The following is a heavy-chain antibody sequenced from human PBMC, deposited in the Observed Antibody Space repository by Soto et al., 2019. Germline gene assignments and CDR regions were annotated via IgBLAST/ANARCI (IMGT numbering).Heavy chain of an antibody. CDR2: IKPDGSET. CDR3: ARDVGDLSFDY. J-gene: IGHJ4*02. CDR1: GFIFRNHW. D-gene: IGHD3-16*01. V-gene: IGHV3-7*01. Sequence: EVQLVESGGGLVQPGGSLRLSCAASGFIFRNHWMTWVRQAPGKGLEWVANIKPDGSETSYVDSVKGRFTISRDNAKNSLSLEMNSLRAEDTAVYYCARDVGDLSFDYWGQGTLVTVSS.